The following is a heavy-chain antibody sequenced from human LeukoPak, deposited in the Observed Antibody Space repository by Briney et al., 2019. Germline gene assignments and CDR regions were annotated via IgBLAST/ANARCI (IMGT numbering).Heavy chain of an antibody. CDR3: ARDRYYDSGSYYN. V-gene: IGHV4-4*07. D-gene: IGHD3-10*01. CDR1: GASISSYY. J-gene: IGHJ4*02. CDR2: IYSSRS. Sequence: SETLSLTCTVSGASISSYYWSWIRQPAGKGLEWIGRIYSSRSIYNPSLKSRVTMSVDTSKNQFSLKLSSVTAADTAVYYCARDRYYDSGSYYNWGQGTLVTVSS.